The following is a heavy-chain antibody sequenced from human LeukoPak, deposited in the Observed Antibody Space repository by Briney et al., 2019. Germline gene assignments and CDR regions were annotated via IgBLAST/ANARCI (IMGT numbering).Heavy chain of an antibody. D-gene: IGHD4-17*01. CDR1: GFTFGDYA. J-gene: IGHJ4*02. CDR2: ISYDGSNK. Sequence: GGSLRLSCTASGFTFGDYAMSWFRQPPGKGLEWVAVISYDGSNKYYADSVKGRFTISRDNSKNTLYLQMNSLRAEDTAVYYCARGSKSYGDYIRSRIHYFDYWGQGTLVTVSS. V-gene: IGHV3-30*04. CDR3: ARGSKSYGDYIRSRIHYFDY.